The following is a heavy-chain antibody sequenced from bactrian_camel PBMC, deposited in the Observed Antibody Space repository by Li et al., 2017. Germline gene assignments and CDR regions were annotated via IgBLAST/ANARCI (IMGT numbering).Heavy chain of an antibody. Sequence: HVQLVESGGGSVQAGGSLRLSCVVSGYGYYRYCAGWFRQAPGKEREGIAGIYPGPSGGNTYLTYYADSVKGRFTISRDNAKNTLYLRMNSLTLEDTAMYYCATITNYGMGCGSWNEATYWGQGTQVTVS. J-gene: IGHJ4*01. D-gene: IGHD3*01. CDR3: ATITNYGMGCGSWNEATY. V-gene: IGHV3S1*01. CDR1: GYGYYRYC. CDR2: IYPGPSGGNTYLT.